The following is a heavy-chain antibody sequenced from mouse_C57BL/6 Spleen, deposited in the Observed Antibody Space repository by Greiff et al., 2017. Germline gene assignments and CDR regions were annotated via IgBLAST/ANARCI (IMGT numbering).Heavy chain of an antibody. V-gene: IGHV5-17*01. CDR2: ISSGSSTI. D-gene: IGHD1-1*01. Sequence: EVQVVESGGGLVKPGGSLKLSCAASGFTFSDYGMHWVRQAPEKGLEWVAYISSGSSTIYYADTVKGRFPISRDNAKNTLFLQMTSLRSEDTAMYYCAGREDYGSSYDWYFDVWGTGTTVTVSS. CDR1: GFTFSDYG. J-gene: IGHJ1*03. CDR3: AGREDYGSSYDWYFDV.